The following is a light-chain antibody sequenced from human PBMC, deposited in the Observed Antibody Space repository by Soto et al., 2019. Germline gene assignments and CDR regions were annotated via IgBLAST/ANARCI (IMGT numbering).Light chain of an antibody. V-gene: IGLV2-14*01. CDR1: SSDVGLYDY. CDR2: AVS. CDR3: SSYTRDSSYV. Sequence: QSVLTQPASVSGSPGQSITISCTGTSSDVGLYDYVSWYQQHPGKAPQLMIYAVSNRPAVVSNRFSASKSGNTAPLFISGLQAEDEADYYCSSYTRDSSYVFGSGSKVNVL. J-gene: IGLJ1*01.